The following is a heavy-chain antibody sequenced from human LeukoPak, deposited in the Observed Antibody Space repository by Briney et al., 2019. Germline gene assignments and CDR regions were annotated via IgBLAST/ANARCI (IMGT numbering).Heavy chain of an antibody. CDR1: GFRFNTFW. D-gene: IGHD1-7*01. CDR2: IKQDGNEK. V-gene: IGHV3-7*01. Sequence: PGGSLRLSCAASGFRFNTFWMSWVRQAPGKGLEWVANIKQDGNEKYYADSVKGRFTISRDSAKNSLYLQMNSLRAEDTAVYYCARERTSLFDYWGQGTLVTVSS. CDR3: ARERTSLFDY. J-gene: IGHJ4*02.